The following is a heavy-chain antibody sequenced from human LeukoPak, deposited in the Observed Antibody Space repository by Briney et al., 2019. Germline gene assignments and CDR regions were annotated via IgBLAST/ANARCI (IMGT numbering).Heavy chain of an antibody. CDR3: ARDFYGGNTGYFDY. CDR1: GGSISSGGYY. D-gene: IGHD4-23*01. CDR2: IYYSGST. Sequence: SETLSLTCTVSGGSISSGGYYWSWIRQPPGKGLEWIGYIYYSGSTNYNPSLKSRVTISVDTSKNQFSLKLSPVTAADTAVYYCARDFYGGNTGYFDYWGQGTLVTVSS. V-gene: IGHV4-61*08. J-gene: IGHJ4*02.